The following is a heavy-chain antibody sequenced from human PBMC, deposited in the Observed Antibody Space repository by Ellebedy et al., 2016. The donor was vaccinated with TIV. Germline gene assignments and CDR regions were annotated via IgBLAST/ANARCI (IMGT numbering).Heavy chain of an antibody. CDR2: ITGSGDRT. CDR3: AKDSGKYGWNSEY. J-gene: IGHJ4*02. CDR1: GFTFDNFA. D-gene: IGHD3-10*01. V-gene: IGHV3-23*01. Sequence: GESLKISCATSGFTFDNFAMRWFRQASGKGLEWVSAITGSGDRTFYADSVKGRFTVSRDTSKNTLYLQMNSLRAEDTAIYYCAKDSGKYGWNSEYWGQGTQVTVSS.